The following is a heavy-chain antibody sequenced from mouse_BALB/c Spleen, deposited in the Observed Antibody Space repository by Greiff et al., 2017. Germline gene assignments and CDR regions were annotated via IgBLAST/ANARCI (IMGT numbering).Heavy chain of an antibody. CDR1: GYSITSDYA. Sequence: EVKLMESGPGLVKPSQSLSLTCTVTGYSITSDYAWNWIRPFPGNKLGWMGYISYSGSTSYNPSLKSRISITRDTSKNQFFLQLNSVTTADTATYYCARKNGNYLYYAMDYWGQGTSVTVSS. CDR2: ISYSGST. D-gene: IGHD2-1*01. V-gene: IGHV3-2*02. CDR3: ARKNGNYLYYAMDY. J-gene: IGHJ4*01.